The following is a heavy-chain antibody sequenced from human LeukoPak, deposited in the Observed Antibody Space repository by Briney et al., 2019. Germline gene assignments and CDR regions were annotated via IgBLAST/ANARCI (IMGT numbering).Heavy chain of an antibody. CDR2: IRSKAYGGTT. J-gene: IGHJ6*03. V-gene: IGHV3-49*04. CDR3: TRDPKLAAADYYYYYYMDV. Sequence: GGSLRLSCTASGFTFGDYAMSWVRQAPGKGLEWVGFIRSKAYGGTTEYAASVKGRFTISRDDSKSIAYLQMNSLKTEDTAVYYCTRDPKLAAADYYYYYYMDVWGKGTTVTVSS. D-gene: IGHD6-13*01. CDR1: GFTFGDYA.